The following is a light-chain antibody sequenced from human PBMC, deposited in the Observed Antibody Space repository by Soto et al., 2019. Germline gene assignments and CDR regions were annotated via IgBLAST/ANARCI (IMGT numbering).Light chain of an antibody. CDR3: CSYAGSHTPWV. V-gene: IGLV2-11*01. J-gene: IGLJ3*02. Sequence: QAVVTQPRSVSGSPGQSVTISCTGTSSDVGGYNYVSWYQQHPGKAPKLMIYDVNKWPSGVPDRFSGSKSGNTASLTISGLQAEDEADYHCCSYAGSHTPWVFGGGTQLTVL. CDR2: DVN. CDR1: SSDVGGYNY.